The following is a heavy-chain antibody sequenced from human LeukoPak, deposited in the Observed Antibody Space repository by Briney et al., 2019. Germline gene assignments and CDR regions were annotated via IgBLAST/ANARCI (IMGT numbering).Heavy chain of an antibody. Sequence: GGSLRLSCAASGFTFNTYAISWVRQAPGKGLAWVSTISGSGGGTYYADSVKGRFTISRDNSKNTLYLQMNSLRAEDTAVYFCAKSYSSASYAYSMDVWGQGTTVTVSS. J-gene: IGHJ6*02. D-gene: IGHD6-25*01. CDR1: GFTFNTYA. V-gene: IGHV3-23*01. CDR2: ISGSGGGT. CDR3: AKSYSSASYAYSMDV.